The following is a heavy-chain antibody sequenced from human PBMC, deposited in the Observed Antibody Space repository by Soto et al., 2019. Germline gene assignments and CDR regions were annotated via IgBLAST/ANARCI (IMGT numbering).Heavy chain of an antibody. Sequence: EVQLLESGGGLVQPGGSLRLSCAASGFTFSSYAMSWVRQAPGKGLEWVSAISGSGGSTYYADSVKGRFTISRDNAKNSLYLQMNSLRAEDTALYYCAKGFSSSWTGYFDYWGQGTLVTVSS. CDR1: GFTFSSYA. D-gene: IGHD6-13*01. CDR2: ISGSGGST. CDR3: AKGFSSSWTGYFDY. V-gene: IGHV3-23*01. J-gene: IGHJ4*02.